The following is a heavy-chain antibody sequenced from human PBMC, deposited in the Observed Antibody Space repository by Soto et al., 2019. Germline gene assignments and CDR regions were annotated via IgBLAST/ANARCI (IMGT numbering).Heavy chain of an antibody. CDR3: AKLAAGTINSYYYGMDV. D-gene: IGHD6-13*01. J-gene: IGHJ6*02. CDR2: INQDESAE. CDR1: GFTFRTYW. V-gene: IGHV3-7*01. Sequence: GGSLILSCTASGFTFRTYWMTWVRQAPGNGLEWVANINQDESAEYYVDSVKGRITISRDNAKNSLYLQMSSLRAGDTAVYYCAKLAAGTINSYYYGMDVWGQGTTVTVSS.